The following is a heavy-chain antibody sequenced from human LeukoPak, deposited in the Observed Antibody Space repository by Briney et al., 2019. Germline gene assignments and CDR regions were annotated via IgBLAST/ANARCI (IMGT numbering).Heavy chain of an antibody. V-gene: IGHV4-34*01. CDR2: INHSGST. J-gene: IGHJ4*02. D-gene: IGHD3-16*02. CDR1: GGSFSGYY. Sequence: SETLSLTCAVYGGSFSGYYWSWIRQPPGKGLEWIGEINHSGSTNYSPSLRSRVTISVDTSKNQFSLKLSSVTAADTAVYYCARDYVWGSYRYTRYFDYWGQGTLVTVSS. CDR3: ARDYVWGSYRYTRYFDY.